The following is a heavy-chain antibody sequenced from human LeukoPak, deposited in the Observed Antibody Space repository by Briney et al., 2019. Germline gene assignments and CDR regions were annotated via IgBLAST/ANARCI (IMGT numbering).Heavy chain of an antibody. CDR1: GFTFSSYA. CDR2: ISYDGSNK. D-gene: IGHD3-10*01. Sequence: GRSLRLSCAASGFTFSSYAMHWVRQAPGKGLEWVAVISYDGSNKYYADSVKGRFTISRDNSKNTLYLQMNSLRAEDTAVYYCARDWRGGSNKYYYGMDVGGKGTTVTVSS. V-gene: IGHV3-30*04. CDR3: ARDWRGGSNKYYYGMDV. J-gene: IGHJ6*04.